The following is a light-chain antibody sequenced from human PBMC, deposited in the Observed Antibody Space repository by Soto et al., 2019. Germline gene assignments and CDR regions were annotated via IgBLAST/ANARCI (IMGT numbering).Light chain of an antibody. Sequence: QSALTQPASVSGSPGQSITISCSGTSSDVGGYNYVSWYQQHPGKAPRVMIYDVSNRPSGVSNRFSGSKSGNTATLTISGLQAEDEADYHCSSYTSDNTYVFATGTKVTVL. CDR3: SSYTSDNTYV. J-gene: IGLJ1*01. CDR1: SSDVGGYNY. CDR2: DVS. V-gene: IGLV2-14*01.